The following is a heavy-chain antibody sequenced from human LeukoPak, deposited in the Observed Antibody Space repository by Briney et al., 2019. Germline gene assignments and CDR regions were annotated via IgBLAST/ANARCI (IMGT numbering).Heavy chain of an antibody. J-gene: IGHJ4*02. D-gene: IGHD5-12*01. Sequence: GGSLRLSCAASGFTFSSYGMSWVRQAPGKGLEWVSAISGSGGSTYYADSVKGRFTISRDNSKNTLYLQMNSLRAEDTAVYYCAKGYSGYDLGGYWGQGTLVTVSS. CDR2: ISGSGGST. CDR1: GFTFSSYG. V-gene: IGHV3-23*01. CDR3: AKGYSGYDLGGY.